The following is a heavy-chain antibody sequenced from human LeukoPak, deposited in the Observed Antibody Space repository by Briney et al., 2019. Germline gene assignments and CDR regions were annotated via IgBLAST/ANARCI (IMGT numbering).Heavy chain of an antibody. CDR3: AKEPATYSSSWYWVY. D-gene: IGHD6-13*01. CDR1: GFSFSYFG. J-gene: IGHJ4*02. Sequence: PGGSLGLSCAGSGFSFSYFGMHWVRQAPGKGLEWVAFIRHDGSNKNYADYVKGRFTISRDNSKNTLYLQMNSLRPEDTAVYYCAKEPATYSSSWYWVYWGQGALVSVSS. CDR2: IRHDGSNK. V-gene: IGHV3-30*02.